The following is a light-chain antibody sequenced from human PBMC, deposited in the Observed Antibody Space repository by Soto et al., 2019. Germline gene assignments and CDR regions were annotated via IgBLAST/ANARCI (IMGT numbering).Light chain of an antibody. Sequence: DIPMTQSPSSLSASAGDRVTITCRASQDIGNSLAWYQQTPGKAPKSLIYGVSSLQSGVPSKFSGSRSGTDFTLTISSLQPEDFATYYCQQYKAYPLTFGGGTRVEIK. CDR1: QDIGNS. J-gene: IGKJ4*01. CDR3: QQYKAYPLT. V-gene: IGKV1-16*02. CDR2: GVS.